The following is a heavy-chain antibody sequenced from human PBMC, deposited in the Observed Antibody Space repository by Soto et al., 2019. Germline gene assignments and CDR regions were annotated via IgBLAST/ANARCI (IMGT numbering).Heavy chain of an antibody. J-gene: IGHJ6*04. V-gene: IGHV1-8*01. Sequence: QVQLVQSGAEVKKPGASVKVSCKASGYTFTSYDINWVRQATGQGLEWMGWMNPNSGNTGYAQKFQGRVTMTRNTTISTAYIKLSSLRSEDAAWNYRATERTRTASMDGRCNGTTVHVSS. D-gene: IGHD4-17*01. CDR1: GYTFTSYD. CDR3: ATERTRTASMDG. CDR2: MNPNSGNT.